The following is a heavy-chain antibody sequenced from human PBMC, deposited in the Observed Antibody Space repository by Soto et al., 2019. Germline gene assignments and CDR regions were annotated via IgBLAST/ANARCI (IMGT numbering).Heavy chain of an antibody. CDR2: IYYSGST. V-gene: IGHV4-39*01. J-gene: IGHJ5*01. CDR1: GGSISSSSYY. Sequence: SETLSLTCTVSGGSISSSSYYWGWIRQPPGKGLEWIGSIYYSGSTYYNPSLKSRVTISVDTSKNQFSLKLSSVTAADTAVYYCASLYCSSTSCYAPRGFASWGQGTLVTVSS. D-gene: IGHD2-2*01. CDR3: ASLYCSSTSCYAPRGFAS.